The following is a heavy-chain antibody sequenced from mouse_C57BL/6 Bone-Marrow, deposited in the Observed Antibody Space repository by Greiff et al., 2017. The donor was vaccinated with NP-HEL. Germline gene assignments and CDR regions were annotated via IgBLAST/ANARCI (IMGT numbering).Heavy chain of an antibody. D-gene: IGHD1-1*01. CDR3: ARLGTTVVAYLYYYAMDY. CDR1: GYTFTDYY. Sequence: VQLQQSGPELVKPGASVKISCKASGYTFTDYYMNWVKQSHGKSLEWIGDINPNNGGTSYNQKFKGKATLTVDKSSSTAYMELRSLTSEDSAVYYCARLGTTVVAYLYYYAMDYWGQGTSVTVSS. V-gene: IGHV1-26*01. CDR2: INPNNGGT. J-gene: IGHJ4*01.